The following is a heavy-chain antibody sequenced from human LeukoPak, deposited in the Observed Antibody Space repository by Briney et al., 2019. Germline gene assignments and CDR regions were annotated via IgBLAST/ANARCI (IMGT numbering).Heavy chain of an antibody. V-gene: IGHV3-23*01. J-gene: IGHJ4*02. CDR3: AKPGTLGYSDGYQTDY. Sequence: PGGSLRLSCAASGFTFSSYAMSWVRQAPGQGLEWVSAISGRCGRTYYADSVKGRFTVSRDNSKNTLYLQINSLRAEDTAVYYCAKPGTLGYSDGYQTDYWGQGSLVSVSS. D-gene: IGHD5-18*01. CDR1: GFTFSSYA. CDR2: ISGRCGRT.